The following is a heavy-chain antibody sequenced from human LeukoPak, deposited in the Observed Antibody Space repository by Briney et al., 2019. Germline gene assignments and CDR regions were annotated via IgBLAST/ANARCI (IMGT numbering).Heavy chain of an antibody. Sequence: SETLSLTCTVSGGSISSYYWSWIRQPPGKGLEWIGYIYYSGTTNYNPSLKSQVTISVDTSKNQFSLKLSSVTPADTAVYYCARGSHDAFDIWGQGTMVTVSS. CDR1: GGSISSYY. CDR3: ARGSHDAFDI. J-gene: IGHJ3*02. V-gene: IGHV4-59*01. CDR2: IYYSGTT.